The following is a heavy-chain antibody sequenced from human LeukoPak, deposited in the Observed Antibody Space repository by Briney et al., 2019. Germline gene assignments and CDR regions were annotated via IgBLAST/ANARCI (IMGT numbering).Heavy chain of an antibody. CDR3: ARDRGPYYYDSTRHDAFDV. J-gene: IGHJ3*01. CDR2: INPNSGGT. V-gene: IGHV1-2*02. D-gene: IGHD3-22*01. CDR1: GYTFSGHY. Sequence: ASVKVSCKASGYTFSGHYTHWVRQAPGQGLEWMGWINPNSGGTHYAQKFQGRVTMTGDTSINTAYMELSRLSSDDTAVYYCARDRGPYYYDSTRHDAFDVWGQGTMVTVSS.